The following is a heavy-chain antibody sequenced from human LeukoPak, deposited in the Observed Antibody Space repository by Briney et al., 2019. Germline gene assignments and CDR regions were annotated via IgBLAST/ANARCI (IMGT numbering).Heavy chain of an antibody. CDR2: IYYSGST. CDR3: ARHYWDCSSTSCPFDY. CDR1: GGSISSSSYY. Sequence: PSETLSLTCTVSGGSISSSSYYWGWIRQPPGKGLEWIGSIYYSGSTYYNPSLKSRVTISVDTSKNQFSLKLSSVTAADTAVYYCARHYWDCSSTSCPFDYWGQGTLVTVSS. D-gene: IGHD2-2*01. V-gene: IGHV4-39*01. J-gene: IGHJ4*02.